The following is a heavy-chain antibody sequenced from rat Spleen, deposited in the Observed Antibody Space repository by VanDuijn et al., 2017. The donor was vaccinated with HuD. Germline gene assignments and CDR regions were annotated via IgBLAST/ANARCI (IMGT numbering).Heavy chain of an antibody. CDR3: AKLSSGFPY. CDR1: GFTFSDYN. V-gene: IGHV5-7*01. Sequence: EVQLVESGGGLVQPGRSLKLSCAASGFTFSDYNMAWVRQAPKKGLEWVATISSGGGATYYSDSVKGRFTISRDNANSTLYLQMDSLRSEDTATYYCAKLSSGFPYWGQGTLVTVSS. J-gene: IGHJ3*01. D-gene: IGHD1-12*01. CDR2: ISSGGGAT.